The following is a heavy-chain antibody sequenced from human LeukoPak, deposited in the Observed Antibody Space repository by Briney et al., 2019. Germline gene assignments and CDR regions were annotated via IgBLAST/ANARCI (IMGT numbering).Heavy chain of an antibody. V-gene: IGHV4-34*01. CDR1: GGSFSGYY. Sequence: PSETLSLTCAVYGGSFSGYYWSWIRQPPGKGLEWIGEINHSGNTNYNPSLKSRVTTSVDTSNNQFSLKLSSVTAADTAVYFCARMPKPRTYYYDSSGYNPHFDYWGQGTLVTVSS. D-gene: IGHD3-22*01. J-gene: IGHJ4*02. CDR3: ARMPKPRTYYYDSSGYNPHFDY. CDR2: INHSGNT.